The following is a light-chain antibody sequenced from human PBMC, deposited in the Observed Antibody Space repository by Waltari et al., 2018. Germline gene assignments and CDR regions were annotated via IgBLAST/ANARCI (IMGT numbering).Light chain of an antibody. CDR1: QSVSSNY. J-gene: IGKJ3*01. Sequence: EIVLTQSPGTLSLSPGERATLSCRASQSVSSNYLTWYQHKPGQAPSLLIYDTSTRATGIPDRFSGSGSGTDFTLTISRLEPEDFAVYYCQQYGTSPPTFGPGTKVDIE. CDR2: DTS. V-gene: IGKV3-20*01. CDR3: QQYGTSPPT.